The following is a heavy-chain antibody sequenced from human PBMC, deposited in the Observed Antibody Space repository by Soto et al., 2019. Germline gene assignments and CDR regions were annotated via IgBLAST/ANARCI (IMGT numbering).Heavy chain of an antibody. CDR1: IELKNSA. Sequence: SGGSLRLSCAANIELKNSAMSWVRQAPGRGLEWLATISASGATTLYADSLKGRFTISRDLSTSTVFLEMDSLRIEDTATYYCAKTAAMVSIDVYPRWFETWGQGTVVTVSS. V-gene: IGHV3-23*01. D-gene: IGHD5-18*01. J-gene: IGHJ5*02. CDR3: AKTAAMVSIDVYPRWFET. CDR2: ISASGATT.